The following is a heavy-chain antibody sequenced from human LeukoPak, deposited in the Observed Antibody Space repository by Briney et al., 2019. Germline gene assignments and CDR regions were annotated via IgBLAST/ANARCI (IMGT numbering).Heavy chain of an antibody. J-gene: IGHJ6*03. CDR2: IIPIFGTA. D-gene: IGHD2-2*01. CDR1: GGTFISYA. Sequence: SVKVSCKASGGTFISYAISWVRQTPGQGLEWMGGIIPIFGTANYAQKFQGRVTITADESTSTAYMELSSLRSEDTAVYYCASLGCSSTSCQYYYYMDVWGKGTTVTVSS. CDR3: ASLGCSSTSCQYYYYMDV. V-gene: IGHV1-69*01.